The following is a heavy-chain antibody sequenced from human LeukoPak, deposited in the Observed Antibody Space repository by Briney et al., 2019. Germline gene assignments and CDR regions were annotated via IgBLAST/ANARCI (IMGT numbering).Heavy chain of an antibody. CDR1: GGTFSSYA. Sequence: ASVKVSCKASGGTFSSYAISWVRQAPGQGLEWMGGIIPIFGTANYAQKFQGRVTITADESTSTAYMELSSLRSEDTAVYYCARALGLQLVRFGYYGMDVWGQGTTVTVSS. V-gene: IGHV1-69*13. D-gene: IGHD6-6*01. CDR3: ARALGLQLVRFGYYGMDV. J-gene: IGHJ6*02. CDR2: IIPIFGTA.